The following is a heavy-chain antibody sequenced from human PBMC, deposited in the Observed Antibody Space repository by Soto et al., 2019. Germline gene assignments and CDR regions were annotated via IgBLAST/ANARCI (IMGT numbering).Heavy chain of an antibody. J-gene: IGHJ5*02. D-gene: IGHD6-19*01. V-gene: IGHV1-18*04. Sequence: ASVKVSCKASGYTFTRYSINWVRQAPGQGLEWVGWISNYNGDTKYAEKFQGRVTLTTDTSTTTTYTDLRSLTSDDTAVYFCARGDSTGSPTGWFDPWGQGTLVTVSS. CDR3: ARGDSTGSPTGWFDP. CDR1: GYTFTRYS. CDR2: ISNYNGDT.